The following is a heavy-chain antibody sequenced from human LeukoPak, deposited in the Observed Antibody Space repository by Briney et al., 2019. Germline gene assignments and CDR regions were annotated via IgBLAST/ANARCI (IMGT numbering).Heavy chain of an antibody. CDR3: AREAAARYFDY. D-gene: IGHD6-13*01. J-gene: IGHJ4*02. CDR2: IYSGGST. V-gene: IGHV3-66*01. Sequence: PGGSLRLSCAASGFTVSSNYMSWVRQAPGKGLEWVSVIYSGGSTYYADSVKGRFTISRDNPKNTLYLQMNSLRAEDTAVYYCAREAAARYFDYWGQGTLVTVSS. CDR1: GFTVSSNY.